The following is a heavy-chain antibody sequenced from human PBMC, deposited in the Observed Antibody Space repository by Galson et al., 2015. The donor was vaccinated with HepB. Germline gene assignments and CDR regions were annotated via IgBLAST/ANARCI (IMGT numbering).Heavy chain of an antibody. V-gene: IGHV1-18*01. D-gene: IGHD6-13*01. J-gene: IGHJ6*02. CDR2: ISAYNGNT. Sequence: SVKVSCKASGYTFTSYGISWVRQAPGQGLEWMGWISAYNGNTNYAQKLQGRVTMTTDTSTSTAYMELRSLRSDDTAVYYCARDSSSWYSLYVWYYYGMDVWGQGTTVTVSS. CDR1: GYTFTSYG. CDR3: ARDSSSWYSLYVWYYYGMDV.